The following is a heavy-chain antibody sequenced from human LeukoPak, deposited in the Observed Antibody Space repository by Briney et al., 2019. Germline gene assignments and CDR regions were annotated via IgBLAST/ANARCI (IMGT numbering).Heavy chain of an antibody. CDR3: ARHWGYYFDY. CDR1: GYSFTSYW. J-gene: IGHJ4*02. D-gene: IGHD3-16*01. Sequence: GESLKISCEGSGYSFTSYWISWVRQMPGKGLEWMGRIDPSDSYTNYSPSFQGHVTISADKSISTAYLQWSSLKASDTAMYYCARHWGYYFDYWGQGTLVTVSS. CDR2: IDPSDSYT. V-gene: IGHV5-10-1*01.